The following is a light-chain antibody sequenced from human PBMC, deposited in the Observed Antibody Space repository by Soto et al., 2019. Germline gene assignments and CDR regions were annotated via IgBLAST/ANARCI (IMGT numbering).Light chain of an antibody. CDR1: QSLTSNY. V-gene: IGKV3-20*01. J-gene: IGKJ3*01. CDR2: GTS. CDR3: QQYGDSVFT. Sequence: EIVLTQSPGTLSLSTGERATLSCRASQSLTSNYLAWYQQKPGQAPRLLISGTSNRATGIPDRFSGSGSVTDFTLTINRLEPDDFSVYYCQQYGDSVFTFGPGTKVDIK.